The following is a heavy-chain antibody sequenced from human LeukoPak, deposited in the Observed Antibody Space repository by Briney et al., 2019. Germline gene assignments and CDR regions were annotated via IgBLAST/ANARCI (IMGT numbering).Heavy chain of an antibody. Sequence: PGGSLRLSCAASGFTFSNYEMNWVRQAPGKGLEWVSYISHSGSTSDSVKGRFTISRDNAKNTLYLQMNNLRAEDTAVYYCGRDREYQIDYWGQGTLVTVSS. CDR2: ISHSGST. J-gene: IGHJ4*02. D-gene: IGHD2/OR15-2a*01. V-gene: IGHV3-48*03. CDR3: GRDREYQIDY. CDR1: GFTFSNYE.